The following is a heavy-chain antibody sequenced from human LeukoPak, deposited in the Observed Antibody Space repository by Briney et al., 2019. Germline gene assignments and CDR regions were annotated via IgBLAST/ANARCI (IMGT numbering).Heavy chain of an antibody. J-gene: IGHJ3*01. CDR1: GFTSAIHV. D-gene: IGHD3-10*01. Sequence: PRGSLRLSCAASGFTSAIHVMTWVRQAPGQGLGWVSGISGDGASTHYAESVKGQFTISRDNSQNTLFLQMNSMRVEDTAIYYCAKDSYVSGRPLHTFDVWGQGTMVTVSS. CDR3: AKDSYVSGRPLHTFDV. CDR2: ISGDGAST. V-gene: IGHV3-23*01.